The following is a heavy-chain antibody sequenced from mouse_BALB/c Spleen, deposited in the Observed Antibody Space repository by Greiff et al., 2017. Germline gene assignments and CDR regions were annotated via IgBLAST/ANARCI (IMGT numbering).Heavy chain of an antibody. CDR1: GFNIKDYY. V-gene: IGHV14-4*02. J-gene: IGHJ4*01. D-gene: IGHD1-1*01. Sequence: EVQRVESGAELVRSGASVKLSCTASGFNIKDYYMHWVKQRPEQGLEWIGWIDPENGDTEYAPKFQGKATMTADTSSNTAYLQLSSLTSEDTAVYYCNAYYGSSHYAMDYWGQGTSVTVSS. CDR2: IDPENGDT. CDR3: NAYYGSSHYAMDY.